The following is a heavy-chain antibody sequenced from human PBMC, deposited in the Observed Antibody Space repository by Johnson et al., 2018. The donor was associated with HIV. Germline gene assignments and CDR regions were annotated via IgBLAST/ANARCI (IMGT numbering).Heavy chain of an antibody. CDR2: IYSGGST. V-gene: IGHV3-66*01. J-gene: IGHJ3*02. D-gene: IGHD3-22*01. CDR3: AKDAHITMIVVVISALDAFDI. Sequence: VQLVESGGGLVQPGGSLRLSCAASGFTVSSNYMSWVRQAPGKGLEWVSVIYSGGSTYYADSVKGRFTISRDNSKNTLYLQMNTLRAEDTAVYYCAKDAHITMIVVVISALDAFDIWGQGTMVTVSS. CDR1: GFTVSSNY.